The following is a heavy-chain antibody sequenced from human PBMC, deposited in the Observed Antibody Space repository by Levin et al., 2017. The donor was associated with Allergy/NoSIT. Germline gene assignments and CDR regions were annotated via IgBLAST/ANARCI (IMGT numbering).Heavy chain of an antibody. Sequence: GESLKISCAASGFTFSSYGMHWVRQAPGKGLEWVAVIWYDGSNKYYADSVKGRFTISRDNSKNTLYLQMNSLRAEDTAVYYCARDPNPGSGYGMDVWGQGTTVTVSS. D-gene: IGHD3-10*01. CDR3: ARDPNPGSGYGMDV. CDR2: IWYDGSNK. CDR1: GFTFSSYG. V-gene: IGHV3-33*01. J-gene: IGHJ6*02.